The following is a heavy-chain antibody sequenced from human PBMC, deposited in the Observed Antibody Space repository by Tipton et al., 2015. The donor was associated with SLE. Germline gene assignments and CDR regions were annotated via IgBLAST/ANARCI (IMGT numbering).Heavy chain of an antibody. J-gene: IGHJ4*02. Sequence: GSLRLSCSASGFIFSDYYISWIRQAPGKGLEWVSYISSSGTTTYSADSVQGRVTITRDNAKNSLFLEMNSLRAEDTAVYYCARGASGGGWYFDYWGQGTLVTVSS. D-gene: IGHD2-15*01. CDR2: ISSSGTTT. CDR3: ARGASGGGWYFDY. CDR1: GFIFSDYY. V-gene: IGHV3-11*01.